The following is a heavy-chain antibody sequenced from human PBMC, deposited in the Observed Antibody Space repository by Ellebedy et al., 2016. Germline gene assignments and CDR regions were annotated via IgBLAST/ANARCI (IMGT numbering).Heavy chain of an antibody. CDR1: DDSIPDNY. Sequence: SETLSLTCIVSDDSIPDNYWSWIRQPPGKEPDYIGYIYYTGITNYNPSLMGRATISIDTSTKQLSLKLTSVTAVDTAVYFCARTARVPDMWGQGTLVTVSS. D-gene: IGHD4/OR15-4a*01. CDR2: IYYTGIT. CDR3: ARTARVPDM. V-gene: IGHV4-59*01. J-gene: IGHJ3*02.